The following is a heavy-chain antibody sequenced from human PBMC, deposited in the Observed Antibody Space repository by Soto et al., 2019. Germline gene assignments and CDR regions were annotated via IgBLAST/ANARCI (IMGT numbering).Heavy chain of an antibody. CDR1: GFTFSSYW. Sequence: GGSLRLSCAASGFTFSSYWMHWVRQAPGKGLVWVSRINSDGSSTSYADSVKGRFTISRDNAKNTLYLQMNSLRAEDTAVYYCARDGAAAGAYYYYGMDVWGQGTTVTVSS. V-gene: IGHV3-74*01. D-gene: IGHD6-13*01. CDR2: INSDGSST. J-gene: IGHJ6*02. CDR3: ARDGAAAGAYYYYGMDV.